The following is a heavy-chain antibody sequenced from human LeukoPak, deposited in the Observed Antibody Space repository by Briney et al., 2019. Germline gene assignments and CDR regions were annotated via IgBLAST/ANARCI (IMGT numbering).Heavy chain of an antibody. Sequence: GGSLRLSCAASEFTFSLYAMNWVRQAPGKGREWVSYINEVSAAIHTADSVKGRFTISRDNARHTLYLQMNSLRAEDTAVYYCARDTYQPGRIDSWGQGTLVIVS. CDR1: EFTFSLYA. CDR3: ARDTYQPGRIDS. J-gene: IGHJ4*02. D-gene: IGHD2-2*01. V-gene: IGHV3-48*04. CDR2: INEVSAAI.